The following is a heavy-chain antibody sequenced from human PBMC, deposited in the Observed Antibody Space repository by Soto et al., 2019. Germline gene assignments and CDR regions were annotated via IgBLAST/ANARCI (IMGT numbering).Heavy chain of an antibody. Sequence: SETLSLTCAVYGGSFSGYYWSWIRQPPGKGLEWIGEINHSGSTNYNPSLKSRVTISVDTSKNQFSLKLSSVTAADTAVYYCARARGITMVRGVIDYWGQGTLVTVSS. CDR2: INHSGST. V-gene: IGHV4-34*01. CDR3: ARARGITMVRGVIDY. D-gene: IGHD3-10*01. J-gene: IGHJ4*02. CDR1: GGSFSGYY.